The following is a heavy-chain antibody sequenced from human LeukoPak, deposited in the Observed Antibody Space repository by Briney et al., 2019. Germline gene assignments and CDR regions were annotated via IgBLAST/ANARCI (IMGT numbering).Heavy chain of an antibody. CDR3: ARGKATPNWFDH. J-gene: IGHJ5*02. CDR1: GYSISSGYY. V-gene: IGHV4-38-2*02. CDR2: IYHSGST. D-gene: IGHD2-15*01. Sequence: PSETLSLTCTVSGYSISSGYYWGWIRQPPGKRLEWIGSIYHSGSTYYNPSLKRRVTISVAASKNQFSLKLSSVTAADTAVYYCARGKATPNWFDHWGQGTLVTVSS.